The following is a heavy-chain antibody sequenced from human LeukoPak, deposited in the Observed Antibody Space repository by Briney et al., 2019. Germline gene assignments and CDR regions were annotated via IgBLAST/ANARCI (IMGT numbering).Heavy chain of an antibody. Sequence: GGSLRLSCAASGFTFSSHAIRWFRQAPGKGLEWVSVISDDATKKWYADSVKGRFTVSRDNSRNTVYLQMSSLRADDTAVYYCAKPRSGVAHFGYWGQGTLVTVSS. CDR3: AKPRSGVAHFGY. J-gene: IGHJ4*02. V-gene: IGHV3-30-3*02. CDR1: GFTFSSHA. CDR2: ISDDATKK. D-gene: IGHD3-3*01.